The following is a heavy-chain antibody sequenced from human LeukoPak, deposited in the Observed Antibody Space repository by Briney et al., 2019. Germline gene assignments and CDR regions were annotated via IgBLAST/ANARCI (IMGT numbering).Heavy chain of an antibody. J-gene: IGHJ6*03. CDR1: GGSISSYY. CDR2: IYTSGST. Sequence: SETLSLTCTVSGGSISSYYWSWIRQPPGKGLEWIGYIYTSGSTNYNPSLKSRVTISVDTSKNQFSLKLSSVTAADTAVYYCATLVNDRDYEGYYYYMDVWGKGTTVTV. V-gene: IGHV4-4*09. D-gene: IGHD4-17*01. CDR3: ATLVNDRDYEGYYYYMDV.